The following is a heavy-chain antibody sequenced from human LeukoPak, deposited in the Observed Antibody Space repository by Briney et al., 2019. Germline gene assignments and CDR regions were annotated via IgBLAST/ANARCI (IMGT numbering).Heavy chain of an antibody. V-gene: IGHV1-69*13. J-gene: IGHJ5*02. CDR3: ARATVYYDFWSGYYSRFDP. CDR2: IIPIFGTA. CDR1: GGTFSSYA. Sequence: ASVKVSCKASGGTFSSYAISWVRQAPGQGLEWMGGIIPIFGTANYAQKFQGRVTITADESTSTAYMELSSLRSEDTAVYYCARATVYYDFWSGYYSRFDPWGQGTLVTVSS. D-gene: IGHD3-3*01.